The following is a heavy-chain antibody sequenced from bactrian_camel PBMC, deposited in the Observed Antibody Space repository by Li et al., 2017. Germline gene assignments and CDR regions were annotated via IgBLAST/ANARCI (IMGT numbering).Heavy chain of an antibody. CDR2: WHTSRAVS. V-gene: IGHV3S28*01. CDR1: GYDRSSSC. Sequence: QLVESGGGSVQVGGSLTLSCVVSGYDRSSSCFGWFRQPPGKVREGVAAWHTSRAVSYSDLVKGRFTISKDNTKNTLYLQMNSMKPEDTGMYYCSAPKGRPTMCAVSIVRLFGYSGQGTQVTVS. D-gene: IGHD4*01. CDR3: SAPKGRPTMCAVSIVRLFGY. J-gene: IGHJ6*01.